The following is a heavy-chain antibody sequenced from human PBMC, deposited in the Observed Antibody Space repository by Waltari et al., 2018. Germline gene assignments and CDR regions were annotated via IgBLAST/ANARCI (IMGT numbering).Heavy chain of an antibody. V-gene: IGHV3-53*01. J-gene: IGHJ4*02. Sequence: EVQLVESGGGLIQPGGSLRLSCVASGVTVSNNYRTWPRQAPGKGLELVSLIYSGGTTYYADSVRGRFTISRDGSKNTVYLQMNSLRAEDTAVYFCARNQVETALGYWGQGTLVTVSS. CDR2: IYSGGTT. D-gene: IGHD2-21*02. CDR3: ARNQVETALGY. CDR1: GVTVSNNY.